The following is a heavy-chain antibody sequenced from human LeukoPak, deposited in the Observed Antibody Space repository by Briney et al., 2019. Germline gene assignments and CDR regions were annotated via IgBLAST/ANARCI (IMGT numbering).Heavy chain of an antibody. CDR1: GGSFSGYY. CDR3: ARLYLPATRFDY. CDR2: IHTSGST. V-gene: IGHV4-59*10. J-gene: IGHJ4*02. D-gene: IGHD5-24*01. Sequence: SETLSLTCAVYGGSFSGYYWSWIRQPPGKGLEWIGRIHTSGSTNYNPSLKSRVTMSVDTSKNQFSLKLSSVTAADTAVYYCARLYLPATRFDYWGQGTLVTVSS.